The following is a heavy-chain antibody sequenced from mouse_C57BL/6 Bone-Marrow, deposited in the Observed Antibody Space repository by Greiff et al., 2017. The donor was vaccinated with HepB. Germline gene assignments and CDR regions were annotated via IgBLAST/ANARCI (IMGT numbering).Heavy chain of an antibody. J-gene: IGHJ1*03. CDR3: ARYTIVITHWYFDV. D-gene: IGHD2-5*01. CDR2: ISDGGSYT. Sequence: DVHLVESGGGLVKPGGSLKLSCAASGFTFSSYAMSWVRQTPEKRLEWVATISDGGSYTYYPDNVKGRFTIARDNAKNNLYLQMSHLKSEDTAMYYCARYTIVITHWYFDVWGTGTTVTVSS. V-gene: IGHV5-4*01. CDR1: GFTFSSYA.